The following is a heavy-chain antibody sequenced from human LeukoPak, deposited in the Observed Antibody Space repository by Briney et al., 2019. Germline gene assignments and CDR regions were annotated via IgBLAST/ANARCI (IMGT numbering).Heavy chain of an antibody. CDR2: IYYSGST. Sequence: SQTLSLTCTVSGGSISSGDYYWSWIRQPPGKGLEWIGYIYYSGSTYYNPSLKSRVTISVDTSKNQFSLKLSSVTAADTAVYYCARGGETWIQLWSDYYYYGMDVWGQGTTVTVSS. D-gene: IGHD5-18*01. CDR1: GGSISSGDYY. V-gene: IGHV4-30-4*01. CDR3: ARGGETWIQLWSDYYYYGMDV. J-gene: IGHJ6*02.